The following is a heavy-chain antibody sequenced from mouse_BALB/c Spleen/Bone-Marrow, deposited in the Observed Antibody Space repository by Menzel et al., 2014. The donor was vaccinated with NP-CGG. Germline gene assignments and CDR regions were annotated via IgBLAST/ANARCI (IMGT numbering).Heavy chain of an antibody. CDR3: AKRGNYGYFDY. CDR2: IWRGGST. Sequence: VHLVESGPSLVQPSQSLSIPCTVSGFSLTSYGVHWVRQSPGKGLEWLGVIWRGGSTDYNAAFMSRLSITKDNSKSQVFFKMNSLQADDTAIYYCAKRGNYGYFDYWGRGTTLTVSS. V-gene: IGHV2-5-1*01. CDR1: GFSLTSYG. J-gene: IGHJ2*01. D-gene: IGHD2-1*01.